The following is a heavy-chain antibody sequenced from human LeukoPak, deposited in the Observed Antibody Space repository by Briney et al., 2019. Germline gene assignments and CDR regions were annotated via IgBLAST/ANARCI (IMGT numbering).Heavy chain of an antibody. CDR1: GYTFTGYD. Sequence: GASVKVSCKASGYTFTGYDIVWVRQATGQGLEWMGWMNPESGNTGYAQKFQGRVTLTADESTSTAYMELSSLRSEDTAVYYCARGIRYCSSTSCYSWFDPWGQGTMVTVSS. J-gene: IGHJ5*02. D-gene: IGHD2-2*01. CDR2: MNPESGNT. V-gene: IGHV1-8*01. CDR3: ARGIRYCSSTSCYSWFDP.